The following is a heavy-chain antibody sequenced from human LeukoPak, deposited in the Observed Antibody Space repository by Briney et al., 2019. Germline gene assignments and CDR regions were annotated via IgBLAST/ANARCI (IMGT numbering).Heavy chain of an antibody. J-gene: IGHJ5*02. CDR3: VRGGPSTWS. CDR1: GFIFSYYG. Sequence: GGSLRLSCAASGFIFSYYGMHWVRQAPGKGLEWVANIKQDGSEKYYVDSVKGRFTISRDDAKNMLFLQMNSLRAEDTAVYYCVRGGPSTWSWGQGTLVTVSS. D-gene: IGHD2-15*01. CDR2: IKQDGSEK. V-gene: IGHV3-7*01.